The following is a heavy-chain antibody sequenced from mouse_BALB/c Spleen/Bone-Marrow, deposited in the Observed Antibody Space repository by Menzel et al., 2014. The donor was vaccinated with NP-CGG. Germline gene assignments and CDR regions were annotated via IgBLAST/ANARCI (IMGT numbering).Heavy chain of an antibody. V-gene: IGHV1-69*02. CDR3: ARWGAYFDY. Sequence: VQLQQSGAELVRPGTPVKLSCKASGYTFTSYWMNWVKQRPGRGLEWIGGIDPSDSETHYNQKFEDKATLTVDKSSSTAYIQLSGLTSEDSAVYYCARWGAYFDYWGQGTTLTVSS. CDR1: GYTFTSYW. CDR2: IDPSDSET. J-gene: IGHJ2*01.